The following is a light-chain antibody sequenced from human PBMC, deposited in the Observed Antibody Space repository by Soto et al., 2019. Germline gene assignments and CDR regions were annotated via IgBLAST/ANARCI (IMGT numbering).Light chain of an antibody. CDR1: QSISSN. CDR3: LQHNNWPRK. CDR2: GAS. V-gene: IGKV3-15*01. J-gene: IGKJ1*01. Sequence: EIVMTQSPVTLSVSPGERATLSCRASQSISSNLAWYQHKPGQAPMLLIFGASTRATDVPARFSGSGSGTEFTLTISSLQSEDFAVYYCLQHNNWPRKFGQGTKVEVK.